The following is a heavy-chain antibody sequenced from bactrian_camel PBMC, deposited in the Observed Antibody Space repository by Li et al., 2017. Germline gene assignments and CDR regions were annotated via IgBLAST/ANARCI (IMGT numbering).Heavy chain of an antibody. CDR1: PGAEIATS. Sequence: VQLVESGGGSALPGGSLRLSCALSPGAEIATSMAWFRQVPGKEREGIAAVDAHHKTTYADHVKGRFTISKDSAENKLYLQMNSLKPEDTATYYCAASTSSIYSCRIWRFAPGSWGQGTQVTVS. J-gene: IGHJ6*01. CDR3: AASTSSIYSCRIWRFAPGS. V-gene: IGHV3S53*01. D-gene: IGHD2*01. CDR2: VDAHHKT.